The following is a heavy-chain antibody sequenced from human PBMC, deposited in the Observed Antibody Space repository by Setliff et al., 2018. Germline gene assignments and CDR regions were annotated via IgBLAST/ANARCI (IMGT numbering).Heavy chain of an antibody. CDR3: ARVESMVRGKNILRHFDY. CDR1: GYTFSNYG. J-gene: IGHJ4*02. D-gene: IGHD3-10*01. CDR2: VTVYNGNT. V-gene: IGHV1-18*01. Sequence: GASVQVSARASGYTFSNYGVTWVRQAPGQGLEWMGWVTVYNGNTKYAQNLQGRLTLTTDISTSTAYMELGSLTTDDTAVYYCARVESMVRGKNILRHFDYWGQGIQVTVSS.